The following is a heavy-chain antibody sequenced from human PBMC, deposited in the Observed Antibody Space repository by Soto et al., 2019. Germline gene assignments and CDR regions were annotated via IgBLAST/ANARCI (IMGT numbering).Heavy chain of an antibody. J-gene: IGHJ5*01. D-gene: IGHD2-21*01. Sequence: EVQLVESGGGLVQPGGSLRLTCAASGFTFSSYSMTWVRQAPGKGLEWISFISGAGDIIFYADSLKGRFTISRDNARDSLYLQMHGLRDADTAIYYCAREGTYGGDWFAYWGQGILVTVSS. V-gene: IGHV3-48*02. CDR1: GFTFSSYS. CDR2: ISGAGDII. CDR3: AREGTYGGDWFAY.